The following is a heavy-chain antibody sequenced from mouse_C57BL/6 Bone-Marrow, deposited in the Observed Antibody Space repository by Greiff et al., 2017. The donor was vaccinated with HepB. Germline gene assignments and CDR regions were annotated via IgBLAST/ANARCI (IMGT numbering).Heavy chain of an antibody. CDR1: GFSLTSYA. CDR2: IWTGGGT. V-gene: IGHV2-9-1*01. Sequence: VQRVESGPGLVAPSQSLSITCTVSGFSLTSYAISWVRQPPGKGLEWLGVIWTGGGTNYNSALKSRLSISKDNSKSQVFLKMNSLQTDDTARYYCARNWAAQARDYAMDYWGQGTSVTVSS. J-gene: IGHJ4*01. D-gene: IGHD3-2*02. CDR3: ARNWAAQARDYAMDY.